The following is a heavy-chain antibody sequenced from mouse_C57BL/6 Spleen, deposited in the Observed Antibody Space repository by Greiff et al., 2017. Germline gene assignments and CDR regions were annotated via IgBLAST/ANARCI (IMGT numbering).Heavy chain of an antibody. CDR2: INPSSGYT. CDR3: ARLYYGYDGYFDV. V-gene: IGHV1-7*01. D-gene: IGHD2-2*01. CDR1: GYTFTSYW. Sequence: QVQLQQSGAERAKPGASVKLSCKASGYTFTSYWMHWVKQRPGQGLEWIGYINPSSGYTKYNQKFKDKATLTADKSSSTAYMQLSSLTYEDSAVYYCARLYYGYDGYFDVWGTGTTVTVSS. J-gene: IGHJ1*03.